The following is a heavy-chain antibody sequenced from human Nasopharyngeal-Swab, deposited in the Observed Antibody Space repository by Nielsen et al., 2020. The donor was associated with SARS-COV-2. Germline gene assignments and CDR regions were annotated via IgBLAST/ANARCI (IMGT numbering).Heavy chain of an antibody. V-gene: IGHV3-21*01. Sequence: GESLKISCAASGFTFSGYSMNWVRQAPGKRLEWVSSISSSSSYIYYADSVKGRFTISRDNAKNSLYLQMNSLRAEDTAVYYCARERDGYNSAGFYYYYYMDVWGKGTTVTVSS. CDR3: ARERDGYNSAGFYYYYYMDV. J-gene: IGHJ6*03. D-gene: IGHD5-24*01. CDR2: ISSSSSYI. CDR1: GFTFSGYS.